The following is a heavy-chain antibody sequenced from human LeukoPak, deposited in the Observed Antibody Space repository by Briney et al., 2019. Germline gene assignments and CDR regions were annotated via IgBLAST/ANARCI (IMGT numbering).Heavy chain of an antibody. CDR2: INHSGST. CDR1: GFTVSSNY. D-gene: IGHD3-3*01. J-gene: IGHJ5*02. V-gene: IGHV4-34*01. CDR3: ARALTKLRFLEWLQGRWFDP. Sequence: GSLRLSCAASGFTVSSNYMSWVRQAPGKGLEWIGEINHSGSTNYNPSLKSRVTISVDTSKNQFSLKLSSVTAADTAVYYCARALTKLRFLEWLQGRWFDPWGQGTLVTVSS.